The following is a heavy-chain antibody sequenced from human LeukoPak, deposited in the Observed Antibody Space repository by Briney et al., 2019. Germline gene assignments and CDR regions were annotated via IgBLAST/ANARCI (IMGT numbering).Heavy chain of an antibody. D-gene: IGHD4-17*01. V-gene: IGHV4-59*01. J-gene: IGHJ5*02. CDR2: IYYSGST. CDR1: GGSISSYY. Sequence: SETLSLTCTVSGGSISSYYWSWIRQPPGKGLEWIGYIYYSGSTNYSPSLKSRVTISVDTSKNQFSLKLSSVTAADTAVYYCARQYDYDWFDPWGQGTLVTVSS. CDR3: ARQYDYDWFDP.